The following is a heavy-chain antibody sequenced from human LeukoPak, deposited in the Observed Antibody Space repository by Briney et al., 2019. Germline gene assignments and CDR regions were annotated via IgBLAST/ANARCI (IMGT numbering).Heavy chain of an antibody. V-gene: IGHV1-69*05. J-gene: IGHJ4*02. CDR2: IIPIFGTA. D-gene: IGHD2-21*02. CDR3: ARGGIVVVTAIPH. CDR1: GGTFSSYA. Sequence: SVKVSCKASGGTFSSYAISWVRQAPGQGLEWMGGIIPIFGTANCAQKFQGRVTMTRDTSTSTVYMELSSLRSEDTAVYYCARGGIVVVTAIPHWGQGTLVTVSS.